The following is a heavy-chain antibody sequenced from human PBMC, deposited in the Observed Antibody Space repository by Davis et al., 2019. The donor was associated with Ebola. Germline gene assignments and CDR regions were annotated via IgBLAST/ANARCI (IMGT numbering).Heavy chain of an antibody. CDR1: GFTFSSYA. Sequence: GESLKISCAASGFTFSSYAMSWVRQAPGRGLEWIAYIMRSGSSIHYAASVEGRFTISRDDAKNSLYLQMNRLRAEDTAVYYCARSAPGRYAYYYYYMDVWGKGTTVTVSS. CDR2: IMRSGSSI. D-gene: IGHD2-8*01. J-gene: IGHJ6*03. V-gene: IGHV3-48*04. CDR3: ARSAPGRYAYYYYYMDV.